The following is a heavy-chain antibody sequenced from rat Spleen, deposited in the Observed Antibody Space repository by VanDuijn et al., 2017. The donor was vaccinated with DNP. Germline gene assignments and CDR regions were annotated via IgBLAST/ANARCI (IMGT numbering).Heavy chain of an antibody. Sequence: EVQLVESGGGLVQPGRSMKLSCAASGFTFSNYDMAWVRQAPTKGLEWVASISYDGSSTYHRDSVKGRFTISRDNAKSTLYLQMDSPRSEDTATYYCTTGVVDYWGQGVMVTVSS. D-gene: IGHD1-1*01. CDR2: ISYDGSST. CDR1: GFTFSNYD. V-gene: IGHV5-20*01. CDR3: TTGVVDY. J-gene: IGHJ2*01.